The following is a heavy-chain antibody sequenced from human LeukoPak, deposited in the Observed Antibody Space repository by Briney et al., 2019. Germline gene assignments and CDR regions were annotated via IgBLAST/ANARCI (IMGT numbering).Heavy chain of an antibody. CDR1: GFTFSDFW. V-gene: IGHV3-7*05. Sequence: PGGSLRLSCAASGFTFSDFWMTWVRQPPGRGLEWVVHINQDGSEKYSVDSVRGRFTISRDNVKNSLFLQINILRAEDTAVYYCARSGMAVAATPWDWGQGTLVTVSS. CDR3: ARSGMAVAATPWD. D-gene: IGHD6-19*01. J-gene: IGHJ1*01. CDR2: INQDGSEK.